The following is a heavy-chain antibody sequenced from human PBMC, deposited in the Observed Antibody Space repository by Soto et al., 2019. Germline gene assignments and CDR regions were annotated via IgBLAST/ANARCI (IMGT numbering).Heavy chain of an antibody. D-gene: IGHD3-10*01. J-gene: IGHJ6*02. Sequence: SETLSLTCTVSGGSISSSSYYWGWIRQPPGKGLEWIGSIYYSGSTYYNPSLKSRVTISVDTSKNQFSLKLSSVTAADTAVYYCARDLLLWFGELFSSYYYYGMDVWGQGTTVTVSS. CDR1: GGSISSSSYY. CDR2: IYYSGST. CDR3: ARDLLLWFGELFSSYYYYGMDV. V-gene: IGHV4-39*02.